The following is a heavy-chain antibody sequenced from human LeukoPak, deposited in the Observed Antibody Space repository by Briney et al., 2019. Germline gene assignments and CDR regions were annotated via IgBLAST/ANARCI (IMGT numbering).Heavy chain of an antibody. Sequence: SETLSLTCTVSGGSISSSSYYWGWIRQPPGKGLEWIGSIYYSGSTYYNPSLKSRVTISVDTSKNQFSLKLSSVTAADTAVYYCASDLSFDCWNYWGQGTLVTVSS. D-gene: IGHD2-21*02. CDR3: ASDLSFDCWNY. CDR2: IYYSGST. V-gene: IGHV4-39*07. J-gene: IGHJ4*02. CDR1: GGSISSSSYY.